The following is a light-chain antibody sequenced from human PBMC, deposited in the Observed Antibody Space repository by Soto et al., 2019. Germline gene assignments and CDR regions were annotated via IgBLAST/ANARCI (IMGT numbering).Light chain of an antibody. CDR1: SGHISYI. J-gene: IGLJ3*02. Sequence: QAVVTQSSSASASLGSSVKLTCTLSSGHISYIIAWHQQQPGKAPRYLMKLEGSGIDQKGSGVPDRFSGSSSGADRYLTISHLQSDDEADYYCATWDTYTRVFGGGTKLTVL. CDR3: ATWDTYTRV. V-gene: IGLV4-60*03. CDR2: LEGSGID.